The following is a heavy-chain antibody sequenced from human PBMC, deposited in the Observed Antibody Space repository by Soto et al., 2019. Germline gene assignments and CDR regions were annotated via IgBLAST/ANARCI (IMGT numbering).Heavy chain of an antibody. CDR1: GFTFSSYG. J-gene: IGHJ6*02. Sequence: GSLRLSCAASGFTFSSYGMHWVRQAPGKGLEWVAVISYDGSNKYYADSVKGRFTISRDNSKNTLYLQMNSLRAEDTAVYYCAKEIVVPAAIITYYYYGMDVWGQGTTVTVSS. V-gene: IGHV3-30*18. D-gene: IGHD2-2*01. CDR3: AKEIVVPAAIITYYYYGMDV. CDR2: ISYDGSNK.